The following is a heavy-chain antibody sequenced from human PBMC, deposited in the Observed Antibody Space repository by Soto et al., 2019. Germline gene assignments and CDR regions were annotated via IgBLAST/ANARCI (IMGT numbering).Heavy chain of an antibody. CDR2: IYYTGNN. D-gene: IGHD3-22*01. V-gene: IGHV4-30-4*01. Sequence: QVQLQESGPGLVKPSQTLSLSCTVSGDSISSPHYYWTWVRQPPGKGLEWVGYIYYTGNNFYNPALQSRSAMSVDPSTNQFSLNLASVTAADTAVYYCAREPKQNYDTSTWNAGFDSWGPGTLVTVSS. CDR3: AREPKQNYDTSTWNAGFDS. J-gene: IGHJ4*02. CDR1: GDSISSPHYY.